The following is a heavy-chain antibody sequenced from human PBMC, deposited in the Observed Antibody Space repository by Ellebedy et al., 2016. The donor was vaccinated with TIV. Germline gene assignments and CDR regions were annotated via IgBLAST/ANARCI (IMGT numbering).Heavy chain of an antibody. Sequence: ASVKVSCKTSGGTFSRYAFSWARQAPGQGLEWMGRIIPILGIANYAQKFQDRVTIIADKSTSTAFMELSSLRSEDTAVYYCARTHTAMLEYNYGMDVWGQGTTVTVSS. D-gene: IGHD5-18*01. V-gene: IGHV1-69*04. CDR1: GGTFSRYA. J-gene: IGHJ6*02. CDR3: ARTHTAMLEYNYGMDV. CDR2: IIPILGIA.